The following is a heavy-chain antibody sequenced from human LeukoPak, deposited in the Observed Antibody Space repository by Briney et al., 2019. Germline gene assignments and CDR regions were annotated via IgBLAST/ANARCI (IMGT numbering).Heavy chain of an antibody. V-gene: IGHV1-18*04. D-gene: IGHD3-9*01. J-gene: IGHJ4*02. CDR1: GYSFTSYS. CDR3: ARVHYDILTGYYKEDY. Sequence: ASVKVSCMASGYSFTSYSMSWVRQAPGQGLEWMGWVSTYNGNTNYAQKLQGRVTMTTDTSTSTAYMELRSLRSDDTAVYYCARVHYDILTGYYKEDYWGQGTLVTVSS. CDR2: VSTYNGNT.